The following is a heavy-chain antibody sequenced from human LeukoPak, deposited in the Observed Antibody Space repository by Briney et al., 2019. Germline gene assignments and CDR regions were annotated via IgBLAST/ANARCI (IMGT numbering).Heavy chain of an antibody. CDR3: GRGGYGHNMDV. D-gene: IGHD3-10*01. Sequence: GGSLRLSCVGSGFMFSNYYMYWVRQAPGKGLVWVSRIKNAGIDTIYADCVKGGFPVSRDNGEDTVYLQMSSLRGEDTAVYYCGRGGYGHNMDVWGEGTTVTVSS. V-gene: IGHV3-74*01. CDR2: IKNAGIDT. CDR1: GFMFSNYY. J-gene: IGHJ6*03.